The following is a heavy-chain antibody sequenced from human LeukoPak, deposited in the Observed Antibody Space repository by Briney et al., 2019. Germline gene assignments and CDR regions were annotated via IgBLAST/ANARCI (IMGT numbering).Heavy chain of an antibody. Sequence: ASVKVSCKASGYTFTGYYMHWVRQAPGQGLEWMGWINPNSGGTNYAQKFQGRVTMTRDTSISTAYMELSRLRSEDTAVYYCATDLYCSSTSCYAWGQGTLVTVSS. V-gene: IGHV1-2*02. D-gene: IGHD2-2*01. CDR1: GYTFTGYY. CDR2: INPNSGGT. J-gene: IGHJ5*02. CDR3: ATDLYCSSTSCYA.